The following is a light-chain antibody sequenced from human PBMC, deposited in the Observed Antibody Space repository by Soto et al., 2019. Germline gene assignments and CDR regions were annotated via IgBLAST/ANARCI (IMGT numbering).Light chain of an antibody. J-gene: IGLJ2*01. Sequence: QSALTQPPSASGSPGQSVTISCTGTSSDVGAYNYVSWYQQHPGKAPKLMIYEVSKWPSGVPDRFSGSKSGNTASLTVSGLQAEDEVDYYCSSYAGSNNWVFGGGTKVTVL. CDR1: SSDVGAYNY. CDR2: EVS. V-gene: IGLV2-8*01. CDR3: SSYAGSNNWV.